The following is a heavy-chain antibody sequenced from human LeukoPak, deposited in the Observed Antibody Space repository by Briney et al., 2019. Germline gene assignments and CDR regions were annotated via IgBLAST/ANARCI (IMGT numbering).Heavy chain of an antibody. J-gene: IGHJ6*03. CDR1: GGSFSGYY. CDR3: ARGISMDV. V-gene: IGHV4-34*01. CDR2: INHSGST. Sequence: SETLSLTCAVYGGSFSGYYWSWTRQPPGKGLEWIGEINHSGSTNYNPSLKSRVTISVDTSKNQFSLKLSSVTAADTAVYYCARGISMDVWGKGTTVTVSS.